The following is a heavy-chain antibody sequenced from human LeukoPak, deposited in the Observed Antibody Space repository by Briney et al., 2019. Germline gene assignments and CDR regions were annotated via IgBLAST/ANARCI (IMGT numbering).Heavy chain of an antibody. Sequence: SETLSLTCTVSGGSISNYYWSWIRQPPGKGLEWIGYIFYTGGTAYNSSLESRVTISVDSSKNQVSLRLNSVTAADTAVYYCARVMKVRGITFFGMDVWGQGTTVTVSS. CDR3: ARVMKVRGITFFGMDV. D-gene: IGHD3-10*01. V-gene: IGHV4-59*01. J-gene: IGHJ6*02. CDR2: IFYTGGT. CDR1: GGSISNYY.